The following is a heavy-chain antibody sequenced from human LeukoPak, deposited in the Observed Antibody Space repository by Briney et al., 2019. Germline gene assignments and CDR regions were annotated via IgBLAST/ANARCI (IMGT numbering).Heavy chain of an antibody. CDR2: IKQDGSKK. Sequence: GFLRLCCAASGFSFSSYWMSWVRQAAGKGLEWVANIKQDGSKKYYVDSEKGRFTISRDNSKNSLYLQMNSLRAEDTAVYYCATPPFGYGPPWGQGTLVTVSS. J-gene: IGHJ5*02. D-gene: IGHD5-18*01. CDR3: ATPPFGYGPP. CDR1: GFSFSSYW. V-gene: IGHV3-7*01.